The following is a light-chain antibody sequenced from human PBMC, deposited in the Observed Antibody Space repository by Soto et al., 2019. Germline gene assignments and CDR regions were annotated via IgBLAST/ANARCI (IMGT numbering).Light chain of an antibody. J-gene: IGLJ2*01. CDR3: SSYTTSSTVV. V-gene: IGLV2-14*03. Sequence: QSALTQPASVSGSPGQSITISCTGTSSDVGGYNYVSWYQQHPGKAPKLLIYDVSNRPSGVSNRFSASKSGNTASLTISGLQAEDEADYYCSSYTTSSTVVFGGGTKLTFL. CDR1: SSDVGGYNY. CDR2: DVS.